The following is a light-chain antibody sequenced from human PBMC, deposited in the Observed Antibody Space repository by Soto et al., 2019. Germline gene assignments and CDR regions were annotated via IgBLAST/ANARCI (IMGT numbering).Light chain of an antibody. CDR3: QQYNSWPRT. V-gene: IGKV3-15*01. CDR1: QSVSRN. CDR2: GAS. Sequence: EIVLTQSPGTLSLSPGERATLSCRASQSVSRNLAWYQQKPGQAPRLLIYGASTRATGIPARFSGSGSGTEFTLTISSLQPEDFAVYYCQQYNSWPRTFGQGTKVDIK. J-gene: IGKJ1*01.